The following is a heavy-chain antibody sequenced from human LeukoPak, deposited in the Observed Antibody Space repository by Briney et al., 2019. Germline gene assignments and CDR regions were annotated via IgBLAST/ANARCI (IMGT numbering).Heavy chain of an antibody. D-gene: IGHD6-6*01. J-gene: IGHJ4*02. CDR3: MRRVPYSSSSVYFDC. V-gene: IGHV3-23*01. Sequence: GGSLRVSCAASGFTFSSYAMSWVRQAPGKGLEWVSAISDSGGSTYYADSVKGRFTISRDNSKNTVYLQMNSLRAEDTALYYCMRRVPYSSSSVYFDCWGQGTLVTVSS. CDR2: ISDSGGST. CDR1: GFTFSSYA.